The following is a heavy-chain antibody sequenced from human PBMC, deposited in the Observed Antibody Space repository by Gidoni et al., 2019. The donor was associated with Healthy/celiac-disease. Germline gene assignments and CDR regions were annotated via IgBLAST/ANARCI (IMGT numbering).Heavy chain of an antibody. CDR1: GGSISSSSYY. J-gene: IGHJ1*01. CDR3: ARHLRYDFWSGYSAAEYFQH. V-gene: IGHV4-39*01. CDR2: IYYSGST. Sequence: QLQLQESGPGLVKPSETLSLTCTVSGGSISSSSYYWGWIRQPPGKGLEWIGSIYYSGSTYYNPSLKSRVTISVDTSKNQFSLKLSSVTAADTAVYYCARHLRYDFWSGYSAAEYFQHWGQGTLVTVSS. D-gene: IGHD3-3*01.